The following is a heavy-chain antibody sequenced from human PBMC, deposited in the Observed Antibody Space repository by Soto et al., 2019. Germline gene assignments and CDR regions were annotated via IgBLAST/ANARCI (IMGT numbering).Heavy chain of an antibody. J-gene: IGHJ6*02. CDR3: AKRTAVRGYSYGNYYYYGMDV. CDR1: GFTFSSYG. V-gene: IGHV3-30*18. CDR2: ISYDGSNK. D-gene: IGHD5-18*01. Sequence: GGSLRLSCAASGFTFSSYGMHWVRQAPGKGLEWVAVISYDGSNKYYADSVKGRFTISRDNSKNTLYLQMNSLRAEDTAVYYCAKRTAVRGYSYGNYYYYGMDVWGQGTTVTVSS.